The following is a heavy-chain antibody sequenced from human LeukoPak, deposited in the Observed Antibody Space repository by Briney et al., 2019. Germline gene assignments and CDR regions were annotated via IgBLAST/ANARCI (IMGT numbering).Heavy chain of an antibody. CDR2: IIPILGIA. J-gene: IGHJ3*02. Sequence: VASVKVSCKASGGTFSSYAISWVRQAPGQGLEWMGRIIPILGIANYAQKFQGRVTITADKSTSTAYMELSSLRSEDTAVYYCARDRTEYYYDSSGYWHDAFDIWGQGTMVTVPS. CDR1: GGTFSSYA. D-gene: IGHD3-22*01. CDR3: ARDRTEYYYDSSGYWHDAFDI. V-gene: IGHV1-69*04.